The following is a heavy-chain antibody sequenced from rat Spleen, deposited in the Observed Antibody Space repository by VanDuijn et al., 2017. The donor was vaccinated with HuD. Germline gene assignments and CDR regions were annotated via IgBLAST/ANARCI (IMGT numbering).Heavy chain of an antibody. CDR1: GYSITSNYR. J-gene: IGHJ3*01. Sequence: EVQLQESGPGLVKPSQSLSLTCSVTGYSITSNYRWNWIRKFPGNKMEWMGYINSAGNTNYNPSLKSRISTSRDTSKNQFFLQVNSLSTEDTATYYCARSEGTHYYLPFADWGQGTLVTVSS. CDR3: ARSEGTHYYLPFAD. D-gene: IGHD1-6*01. V-gene: IGHV3-3*01. CDR2: INSAGNT.